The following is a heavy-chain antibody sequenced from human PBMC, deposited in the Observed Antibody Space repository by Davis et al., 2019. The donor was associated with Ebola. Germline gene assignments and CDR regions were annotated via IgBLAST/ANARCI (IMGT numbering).Heavy chain of an antibody. Sequence: SETLSLTCAVYGGSFSGYYWSWIRQPPGKGLEWIGEVHHSGSTNYSPSLKSRVTISADTSKNQFSLKLSSVTAADTAVYYCARPTADCSSTSCPTHYWGQGTLVTVSS. D-gene: IGHD2-2*01. CDR2: VHHSGST. CDR3: ARPTADCSSTSCPTHY. CDR1: GGSFSGYY. J-gene: IGHJ4*02. V-gene: IGHV4-34*01.